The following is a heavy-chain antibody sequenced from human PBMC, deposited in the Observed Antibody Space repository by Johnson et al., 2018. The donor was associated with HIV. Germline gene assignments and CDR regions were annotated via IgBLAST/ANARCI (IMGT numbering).Heavy chain of an antibody. CDR3: ARDPGRTVGATNDAFDI. D-gene: IGHD1-26*01. Sequence: QVQLVESGGGVVQPGRSLRLSCAASGFTFSSYGMHWVRQAPGKGLEWVAVIWYDGSNKYYADSVKGRFTISRDNSKNTLYLLMNSLRAEDTAVYYCARDPGRTVGATNDAFDIWGQGTKVTVSS. CDR2: IWYDGSNK. J-gene: IGHJ3*02. CDR1: GFTFSSYG. V-gene: IGHV3-30*19.